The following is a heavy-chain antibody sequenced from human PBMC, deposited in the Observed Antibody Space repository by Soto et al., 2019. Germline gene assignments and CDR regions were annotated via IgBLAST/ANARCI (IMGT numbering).Heavy chain of an antibody. CDR1: GVSMISSSDY. CDR2: INYRGYT. D-gene: IGHD6-6*01. V-gene: IGHV4-39*01. CDR3: ARHSRMTPLEARPWKFES. J-gene: IGHJ4*02. Sequence: SKTLSLTCSVSGVSMISSSDYWGWIRQSPGQGREWIGAINYRGYTDYNTALRRRITISVDTSKNEISLKLNSVTAADTSVFYCARHSRMTPLEARPWKFESWGQGILVTVSS.